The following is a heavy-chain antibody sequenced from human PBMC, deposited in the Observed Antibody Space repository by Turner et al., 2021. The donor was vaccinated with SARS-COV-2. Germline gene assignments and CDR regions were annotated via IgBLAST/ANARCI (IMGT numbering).Heavy chain of an antibody. J-gene: IGHJ6*02. Sequence: VQLVESGGGVVQPGRSLRLSCAASGLYFSASGMDWVRQAPGKGLEWVAFISNDGRSTDYADSVKGRFTVARDNSEKTLFLQMNSLRGEDTAVYFCAKDGGANYYASGTYLPKFYYYGLDAWGQGTTVTVSS. D-gene: IGHD3-10*01. V-gene: IGHV3-30*18. CDR2: ISNDGRST. CDR1: GLYFSASG. CDR3: AKDGGANYYASGTYLPKFYYYGLDA.